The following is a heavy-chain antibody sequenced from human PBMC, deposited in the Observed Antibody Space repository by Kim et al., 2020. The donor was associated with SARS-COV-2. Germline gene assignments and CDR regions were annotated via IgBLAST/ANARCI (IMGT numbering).Heavy chain of an antibody. D-gene: IGHD3-22*01. V-gene: IGHV4-34*01. J-gene: IGHJ4*02. Sequence: SLQSRVTISVDTSKNQFSLKLSSVTAADTAVYYCARGEYYDSSGYRFDYWGQGTLVTVSS. CDR3: ARGEYYDSSGYRFDY.